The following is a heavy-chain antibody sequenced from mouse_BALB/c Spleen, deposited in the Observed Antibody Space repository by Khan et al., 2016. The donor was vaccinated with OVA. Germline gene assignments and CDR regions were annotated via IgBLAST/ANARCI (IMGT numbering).Heavy chain of an antibody. V-gene: IGHV1-77*01. J-gene: IGHJ2*01. CDR3: ARGDGYYVYFDY. D-gene: IGHD2-3*01. CDR2: IYPGSDNA. CDR1: GYTFTYYV. Sequence: QVQLKQSGPELVKPGASVKMSCKASGYTFTYYVITWVKQRTGQGLEWIGEIYPGSDNAYYNERFKGKATLTADKSSNTTHMQLSSLTSKESAVYFCARGDGYYVYFDYWGQGTTLTVSS.